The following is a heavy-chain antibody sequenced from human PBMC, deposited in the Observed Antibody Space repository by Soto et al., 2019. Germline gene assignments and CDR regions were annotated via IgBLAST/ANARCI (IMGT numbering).Heavy chain of an antibody. CDR3: TTDRTIGGSYEGDY. Sequence: GGSLRLSCAASGFTFSNAWMSWVRQAPGKGLEWVGRIKSKTDGWTTDYAAPVKGRFTISRDDSKNTLYLQMNSLKTEYTAVYYCTTDRTIGGSYEGDYWGQGTLVTVSS. V-gene: IGHV3-15*01. D-gene: IGHD1-26*01. CDR1: GFTFSNAW. CDR2: IKSKTDGWTT. J-gene: IGHJ4*02.